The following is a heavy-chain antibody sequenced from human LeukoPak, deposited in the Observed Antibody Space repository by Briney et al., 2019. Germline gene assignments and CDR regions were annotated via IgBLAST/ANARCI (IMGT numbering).Heavy chain of an antibody. D-gene: IGHD4-17*01. Sequence: ASVKVSCKASGYTFTGYYMHWVRQAPGQGLEWMGWINPNSGGTDYAQKFQGWVTMTRDTSISTAYMELSRLRSDDTAVYYCARDYGDYKFDYWGQGTLVTVSS. CDR1: GYTFTGYY. J-gene: IGHJ4*02. V-gene: IGHV1-2*04. CDR2: INPNSGGT. CDR3: ARDYGDYKFDY.